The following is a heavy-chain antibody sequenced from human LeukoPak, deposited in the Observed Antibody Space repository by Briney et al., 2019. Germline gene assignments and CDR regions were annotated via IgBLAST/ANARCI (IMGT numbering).Heavy chain of an antibody. CDR2: INSDGSIT. Sequence: GGSLRLSCAASGFTFTTYWMRWVRQAPGKGLVWVSHINSDGSITSYADSVKGRFTISRDNAKNTLYLQMNSLRAEDTAVYYCARDAVDTANAVWGQGTTVTVSS. CDR1: GFTFTTYW. CDR3: ARDAVDTANAV. D-gene: IGHD5-18*01. J-gene: IGHJ6*02. V-gene: IGHV3-74*01.